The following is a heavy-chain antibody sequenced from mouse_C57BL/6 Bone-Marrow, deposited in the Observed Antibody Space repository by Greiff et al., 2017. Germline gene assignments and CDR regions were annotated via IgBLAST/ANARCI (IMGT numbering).Heavy chain of an antibody. Sequence: EVKLMESGPGLAKPSQTLSLTCSVTGYSITSDYWNWIRKFPGNKLEYMGYISYSGSTYYNPSLKSRISITRDTSKNQYYLQLNSVTTEDTATYYCARSPLHYYGSTVYAMDYWGQGTSVTVSS. D-gene: IGHD1-1*01. CDR2: ISYSGST. V-gene: IGHV3-8*01. CDR1: GYSITSDY. CDR3: ARSPLHYYGSTVYAMDY. J-gene: IGHJ4*01.